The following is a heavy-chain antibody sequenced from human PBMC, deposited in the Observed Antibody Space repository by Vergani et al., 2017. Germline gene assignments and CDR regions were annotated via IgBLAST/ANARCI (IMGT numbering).Heavy chain of an antibody. CDR1: GGTFSSYA. D-gene: IGHD5-18*01. CDR3: ARAKDTAMVTWYYGMDV. CDR2: IIPIFGTA. V-gene: IGHV1-69*13. Sequence: QVQLVQSGAEVKKPGSSVKVSCKASGGTFSSYAISWVRQAPGQGLEWMGRIIPIFGTANYAQKFQGRVTITADESTSTAYMELSSLRSEDTAVYYGARAKDTAMVTWYYGMDVWGQGTTVTVSS. J-gene: IGHJ6*02.